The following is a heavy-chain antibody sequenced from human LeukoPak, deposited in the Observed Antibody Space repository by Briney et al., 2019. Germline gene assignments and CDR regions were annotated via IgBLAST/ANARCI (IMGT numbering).Heavy chain of an antibody. CDR3: AKPTGGYSYGLDY. Sequence: GGSLRLSCAASGFTFISYGMHGVRQAPGKGLEWVAVISYDGSNKYYADSVKGRFTISRDNSKNTLYLQMNSLRAEDTAVYYCAKPTGGYSYGLDYWGQGTLVTVSS. J-gene: IGHJ4*02. V-gene: IGHV3-30*18. CDR2: ISYDGSNK. D-gene: IGHD5-18*01. CDR1: GFTFISYG.